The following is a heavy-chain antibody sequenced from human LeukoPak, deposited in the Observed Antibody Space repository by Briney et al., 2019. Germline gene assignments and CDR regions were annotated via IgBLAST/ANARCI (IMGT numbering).Heavy chain of an antibody. Sequence: SETLSLTCTVSGGSISGYSWTWIRQPPGPGPEWIGYFHNSRTTSYNPSLTGRVIISVDTAMDQISLKLNSATAADTAVYYCARGHLGLSPWGQGTLVTVSS. CDR1: GGSISGYS. D-gene: IGHD3-10*01. J-gene: IGHJ5*02. V-gene: IGHV4-59*01. CDR3: ARGHLGLSP. CDR2: FHNSRTT.